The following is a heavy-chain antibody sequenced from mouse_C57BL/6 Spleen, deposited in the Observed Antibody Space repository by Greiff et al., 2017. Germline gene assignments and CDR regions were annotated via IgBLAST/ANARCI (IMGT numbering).Heavy chain of an antibody. J-gene: IGHJ3*01. Sequence: VQLQQSGAELVQPGASVKLSCQASGFTFTEYTIHWVKQRSGQGLEWIGWFYPGSGSIKYNEKFKDKATLTADKSSSTVYMELSRLTSEDSAVYVWAKHEDRTAQAPFAYWGQGTLVTVSA. D-gene: IGHD3-2*02. CDR1: GFTFTEYT. CDR3: AKHEDRTAQAPFAY. V-gene: IGHV1-62-2*01. CDR2: FYPGSGSI.